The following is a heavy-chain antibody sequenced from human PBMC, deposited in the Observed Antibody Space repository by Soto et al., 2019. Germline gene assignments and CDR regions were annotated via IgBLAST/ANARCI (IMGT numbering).Heavy chain of an antibody. J-gene: IGHJ2*01. D-gene: IGHD6-6*01. CDR2: ISSSSSYI. V-gene: IGHV3-21*01. CDR3: ARPHPYSSSSWYFDL. Sequence: GGSLRLSCAASGFTFSSYSMNWVRQAPGKGLEWVSSISSSSSYIYYADSVKGRFTISRDNAKNSLYLQMNSLRAEDTAVYYCARPHPYSSSSWYFDLWGRGTLVTVSS. CDR1: GFTFSSYS.